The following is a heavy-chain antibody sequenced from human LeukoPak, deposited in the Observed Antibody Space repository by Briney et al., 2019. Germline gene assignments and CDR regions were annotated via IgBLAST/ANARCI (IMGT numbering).Heavy chain of an antibody. J-gene: IGHJ4*02. CDR3: ARGSDTAMVPFDY. CDR1: GGSISSYY. Sequence: PSETLSLTCTVSGGSISSYYWSWIRQPPGKGLEWIGHIFYTGSSNYNPSLKSRITISLDRSKNQFSLRLTSVTAADTAVYYCARGSDTAMVPFDYWGQGTLVTVSS. V-gene: IGHV4-59*01. D-gene: IGHD5-18*01. CDR2: IFYTGSS.